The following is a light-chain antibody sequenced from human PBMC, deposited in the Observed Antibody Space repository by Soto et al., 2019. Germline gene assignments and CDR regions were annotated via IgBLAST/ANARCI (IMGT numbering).Light chain of an antibody. J-gene: IGKJ1*01. V-gene: IGKV3-15*01. CDR1: QSVRNN. CDR3: QQYNKWPPWT. CDR2: AVS. Sequence: EIVMTQSPDTLSVSPGEGATLFCRASQSVRNNLAWYQQKPGLAPRLLIYAVSTRATGVPARFSGNGSETEFSLTISGLQSDDYAVYYCQQYNKWPPWTFGQGTKV.